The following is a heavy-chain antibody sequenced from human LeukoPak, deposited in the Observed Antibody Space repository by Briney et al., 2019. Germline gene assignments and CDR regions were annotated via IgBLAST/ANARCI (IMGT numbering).Heavy chain of an antibody. Sequence: PSETLSLTCAVSGYSISSGYYWGWIRQPPGKWLEWVGSIYHSGSTYYNPSLKSRVTIAVDTSKNPFSLKLSSVTAADTAVYYCARTLTIFGVTANFDYWGQGTLVTVSS. CDR2: IYHSGST. J-gene: IGHJ4*02. V-gene: IGHV4-38-2*01. D-gene: IGHD3-3*01. CDR1: GYSISSGYY. CDR3: ARTLTIFGVTANFDY.